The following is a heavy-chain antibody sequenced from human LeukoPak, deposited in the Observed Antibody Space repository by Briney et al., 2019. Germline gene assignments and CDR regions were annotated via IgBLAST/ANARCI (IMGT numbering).Heavy chain of an antibody. CDR3: ATDRGWRTSGYYLYYFEY. CDR2: IKNDGSER. Sequence: GGSLRLSCSASGFTFKSYAMHWVRQAPGKGLEWVASIKNDGSERYYVDSVRGRYTISRDNTKNSLFLQMSSLRAEDTAVYYCATDRGWRTSGYYLYYFEYWGQGTLVTFSS. D-gene: IGHD3-3*01. CDR1: GFTFKSYA. J-gene: IGHJ4*02. V-gene: IGHV3-7*01.